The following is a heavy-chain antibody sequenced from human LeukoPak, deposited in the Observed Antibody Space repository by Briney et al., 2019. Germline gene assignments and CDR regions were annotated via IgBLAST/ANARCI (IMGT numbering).Heavy chain of an antibody. CDR3: AIAQSWDELFDS. J-gene: IGHJ4*02. V-gene: IGHV3-21*04. Sequence: PGGSLRLSCAASGFTFSSFGMSWVRQPPGKGLEWVSFISINTDTFYADSVRGRFTISRDSSKNTLFLQMNSLRDEDSAVYYCAIAQSWDELFDSWGQGTLVTVSS. CDR2: ISINTDT. CDR1: GFTFSSFG. D-gene: IGHD1-26*01.